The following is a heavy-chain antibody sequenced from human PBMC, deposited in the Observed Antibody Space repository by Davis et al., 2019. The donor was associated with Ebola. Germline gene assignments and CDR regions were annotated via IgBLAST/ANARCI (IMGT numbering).Heavy chain of an antibody. CDR2: ISSSGSTI. Sequence: PGGSLRLSCAASGFTFSSYEMNWVRQAPGKGLEWVSYISSSGSTIYYADSVKGRFTISRDNAKNSLHLQMNSLRAEDTAVYYCARVRLPSYYYYYYGMDVWGQGTTVTVSS. V-gene: IGHV3-48*03. J-gene: IGHJ6*02. CDR1: GFTFSSYE. CDR3: ARVRLPSYYYYYYGMDV. D-gene: IGHD4-11*01.